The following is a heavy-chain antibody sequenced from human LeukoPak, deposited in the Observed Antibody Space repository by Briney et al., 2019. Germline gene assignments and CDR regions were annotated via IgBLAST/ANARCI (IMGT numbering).Heavy chain of an antibody. CDR1: GYTFTSYG. Sequence: ASVKVSCKASGYTFTSYGISWVRQAPGQGLEWMGWISAYNGNTNYAQKLQGRVTMTTDTSTSTAYMELSSLRSDVTAVYYCARGYYDFWSGYYTMYYFDYWGQGTLVTVSS. D-gene: IGHD3-3*01. V-gene: IGHV1-18*01. CDR2: ISAYNGNT. CDR3: ARGYYDFWSGYYTMYYFDY. J-gene: IGHJ4*02.